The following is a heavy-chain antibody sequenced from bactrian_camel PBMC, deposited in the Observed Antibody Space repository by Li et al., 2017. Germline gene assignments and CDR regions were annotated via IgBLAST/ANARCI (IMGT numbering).Heavy chain of an antibody. D-gene: IGHD5*01. CDR2: INSGGEAT. Sequence: DVQLVESGGGLVQPGGSLSLSCAASGFTFSYYHMSWVRQAPGKGLEWVSSINSGGEATSYGRFTISRDNAKNTLYLHMNSLKYEDTAVYYCATDPIKEWGWLSSPREGYWGQGTQVTVS. CDR1: GFTFSYYH. CDR3: ATDPIKEWGWLSSPREGY. V-gene: IGHV3S40*01. J-gene: IGHJ4*01.